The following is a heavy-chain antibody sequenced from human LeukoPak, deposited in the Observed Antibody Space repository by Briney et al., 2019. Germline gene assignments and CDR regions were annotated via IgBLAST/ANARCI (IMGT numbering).Heavy chain of an antibody. Sequence: GASVKVSCKAPGYTFTSYGISWVRQAPGQGLEWMGWISAYNGNTNYAQKLQGRVTMTTGTSTSTAYMELRSLRSDDTAVYYCARRATTDWYFDLWGRGTLVTVSS. CDR2: ISAYNGNT. J-gene: IGHJ2*01. V-gene: IGHV1-18*01. CDR3: ARRATTDWYFDL. D-gene: IGHD1-26*01. CDR1: GYTFTSYG.